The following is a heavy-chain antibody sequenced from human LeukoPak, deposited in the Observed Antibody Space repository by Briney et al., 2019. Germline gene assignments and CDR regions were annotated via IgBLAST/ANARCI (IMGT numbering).Heavy chain of an antibody. D-gene: IGHD6-19*01. J-gene: IGHJ3*02. CDR2: ISSSGSTI. CDR3: ARGIALAGYDAFDI. Sequence: PGGSLRLSCAASGFTFSDYYMSWIRQAPGKGLEWVSYISSSGSTIYYADSVKGRFTISRDNAKNSLYMQMNSLRAEDPAVYYCARGIALAGYDAFDIWGQGTMVTVSS. V-gene: IGHV3-11*01. CDR1: GFTFSDYY.